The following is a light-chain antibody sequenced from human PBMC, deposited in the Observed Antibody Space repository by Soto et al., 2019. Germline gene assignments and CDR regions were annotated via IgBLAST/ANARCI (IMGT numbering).Light chain of an antibody. CDR1: QNVNTN. V-gene: IGKV3-15*01. CDR3: QQYNDWPPFT. J-gene: IGKJ3*01. Sequence: EIVMTQSPATLSVSPGERATLFCRASQNVNTNLAWYQQRPSQAPRLLIYGASTRATGIPARFSGSGSGTEFTLIISCLQSEDLAVYYCQQYNDWPPFTFGPGTKVHIK. CDR2: GAS.